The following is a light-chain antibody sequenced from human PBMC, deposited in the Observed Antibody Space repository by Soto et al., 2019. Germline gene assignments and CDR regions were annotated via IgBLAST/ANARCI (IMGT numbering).Light chain of an antibody. Sequence: QSALTQPASVSGAPGQSITISCTGTSSDVGSYNYVSWYQHHPGKAPRLIIYDVKDRPSGVSNRFSGSKSGNTASLTSSGLQAEDEADYYCTSYSTDATLVFGGGTKLTVL. J-gene: IGLJ3*02. V-gene: IGLV2-14*03. CDR1: SSDVGSYNY. CDR2: DVK. CDR3: TSYSTDATLV.